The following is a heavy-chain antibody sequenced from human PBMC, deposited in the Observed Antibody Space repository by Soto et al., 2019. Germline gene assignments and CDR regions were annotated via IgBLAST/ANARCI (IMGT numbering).Heavy chain of an antibody. Sequence: ASVKVSCPASGYTFTGYYMHWVRQAPGQGLEWMGGIIPIFGTANYAQKFQGRVTITADESTSTAYMELSSLRSEDTAMYYCARRGESSGWYRRHFDSWGHGTLGSFS. CDR3: ARRGESSGWYRRHFDS. V-gene: IGHV1-69*13. D-gene: IGHD6-19*01. CDR1: GYTFTGYY. CDR2: IIPIFGTA. J-gene: IGHJ4*01.